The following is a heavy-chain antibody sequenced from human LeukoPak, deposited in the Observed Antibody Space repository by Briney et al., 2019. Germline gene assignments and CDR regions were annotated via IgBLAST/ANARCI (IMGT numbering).Heavy chain of an antibody. CDR3: VRGGNSSWDY. CDR1: GFVFSNYW. D-gene: IGHD6-6*01. Sequence: GGSLRLSCAASGFVFSNYWMSWVRQAPGKGLEWVANIKPDGTEKYYVDSLKGRFTISRDNTKNSLYLQMSSLRVEDTAVYYCVRGGNSSWDYWGQGALVTVSS. CDR2: IKPDGTEK. V-gene: IGHV3-7*01. J-gene: IGHJ4*02.